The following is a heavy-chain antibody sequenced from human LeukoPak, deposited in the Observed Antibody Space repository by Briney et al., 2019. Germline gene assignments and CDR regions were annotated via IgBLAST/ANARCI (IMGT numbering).Heavy chain of an antibody. V-gene: IGHV4-4*07. D-gene: IGHD6-19*01. CDR3: TRVSSSPSRGYYYGMDV. CDR1: GGSISSYY. Sequence: PSETLSLTCTASGGSISSYYWSWIRQPAGKGLEWIGRIYTSGSTNYNPSLKSRVTMSVDTSKNQFSLKLSSVTAADTAVYYCTRVSSSPSRGYYYGMDVWGQGTTVTVSS. J-gene: IGHJ6*02. CDR2: IYTSGST.